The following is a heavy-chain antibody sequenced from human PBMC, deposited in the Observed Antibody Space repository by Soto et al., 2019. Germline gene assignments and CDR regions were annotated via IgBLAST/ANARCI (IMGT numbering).Heavy chain of an antibody. CDR1: GGSISSGAYC. J-gene: IGHJ4*02. CDR3: ARASPHDYSKPYYFDY. V-gene: IGHV4-31*03. D-gene: IGHD4-4*01. CDR2: IYYSGST. Sequence: SETLSLTCTVSGGSISSGAYCWSWIRQHPGTGLEWIGYIYYSGSTYYNPSLKSRVTISVDTSMTQFSLKLSSVTAADTAVYYCARASPHDYSKPYYFDYWGQGTLVTVSS.